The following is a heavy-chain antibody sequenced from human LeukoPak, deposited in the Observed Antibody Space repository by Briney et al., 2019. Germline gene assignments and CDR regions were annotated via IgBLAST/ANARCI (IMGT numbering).Heavy chain of an antibody. Sequence: SETLSLTCTVSGVSISSYYWSWIRPPPGKGLVWIGYLSKSWNTNYSPSLKSRVTIFGDTSKNQFFLKLSSVTAADTAVYYCARARYVNSFYAFDIWGQGTLVTVSS. CDR2: LSKSWNT. J-gene: IGHJ3*02. CDR3: ARARYVNSFYAFDI. D-gene: IGHD3-9*01. CDR1: GVSISSYY. V-gene: IGHV4-59*01.